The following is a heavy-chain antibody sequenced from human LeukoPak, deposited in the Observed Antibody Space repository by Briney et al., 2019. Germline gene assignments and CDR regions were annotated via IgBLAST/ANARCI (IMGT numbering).Heavy chain of an antibody. V-gene: IGHV4-59*01. CDR3: ARESGSGSPFDP. D-gene: IGHD3-10*01. Sequence: PSETLSLTCTVSGGSISSYYWSWIRQPPGKGLEWIGYIYYSGSTNHNPSLKSRVTISVDTSKNQFSLKLSSVTAADTAVYYCARESGSGSPFDPWGQGTLVTVSS. J-gene: IGHJ5*02. CDR1: GGSISSYY. CDR2: IYYSGST.